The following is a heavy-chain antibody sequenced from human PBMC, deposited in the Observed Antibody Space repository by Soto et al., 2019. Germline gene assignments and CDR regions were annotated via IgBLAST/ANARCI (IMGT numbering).Heavy chain of an antibody. CDR3: AKGLPLARGVITPTYYSCGMAV. CDR1: GFTFSSYA. V-gene: IGHV3-23*01. D-gene: IGHD3-10*01. J-gene: IGHJ6*02. Sequence: VQLLESGGGLVQPGGSLRLSCAASGFTFSSYAMSWVRQAPGKGLEWVSAISGSGGSTYYADSVKGRFTISRDNSNNTLYLQMNSLSAEATAVYHCAKGLPLARGVITPTYYSCGMAVWGQGTTVPVSS. CDR2: ISGSGGST.